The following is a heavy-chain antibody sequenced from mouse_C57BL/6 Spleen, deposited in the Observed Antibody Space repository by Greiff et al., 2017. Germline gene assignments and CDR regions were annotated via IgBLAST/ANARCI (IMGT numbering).Heavy chain of an antibody. Sequence: VQLQQSGPELVKPGASVKISCKASGYAFSSSWMNWVKQRPGKGLEWIGRIYPGDGDTNYNGKFKGKATLTADKSSSTAYMQLSSLTSEDSAVYFCARGVANFYAMDYWGQGTSATVSS. CDR2: IYPGDGDT. J-gene: IGHJ4*01. CDR3: ARGVANFYAMDY. CDR1: GYAFSSSW. V-gene: IGHV1-82*01. D-gene: IGHD4-1*01.